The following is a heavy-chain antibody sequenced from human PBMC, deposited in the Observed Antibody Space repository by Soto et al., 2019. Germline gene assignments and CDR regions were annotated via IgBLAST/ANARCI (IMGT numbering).Heavy chain of an antibody. D-gene: IGHD2-8*01. CDR3: AKDMARYCTNGVCYTPFDY. V-gene: IGHV3-30*18. Sequence: HVQLVESGGGVVQPGRSLRLSCAASGFTFSSYGVHWVRQAPGKGLEWVAVISYDGSNKYYADSVKGRFTISRDNSKNTLYLQMNSLRAEDTAVYYCAKDMARYCTNGVCYTPFDYWGQGTLVTVSS. CDR2: ISYDGSNK. J-gene: IGHJ4*02. CDR1: GFTFSSYG.